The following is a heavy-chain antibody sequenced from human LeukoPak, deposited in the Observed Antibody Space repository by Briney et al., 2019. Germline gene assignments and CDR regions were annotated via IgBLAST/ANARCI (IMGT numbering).Heavy chain of an antibody. CDR2: IYYSDST. Sequence: PSETLSLTCTVSGGSISSSTYYWGWIRQAPGKGLEWIGTIYYSDSTNYNPSLKSRVTISVDMSKNQLSLNLNSVTAADTAVYYCARQTNRGAGNFDSWGQGTLFTVSS. D-gene: IGHD1-14*01. J-gene: IGHJ4*02. V-gene: IGHV4-39*01. CDR1: GGSISSSTYY. CDR3: ARQTNRGAGNFDS.